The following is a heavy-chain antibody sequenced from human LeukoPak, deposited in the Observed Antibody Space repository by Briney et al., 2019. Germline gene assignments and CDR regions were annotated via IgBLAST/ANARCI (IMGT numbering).Heavy chain of an antibody. Sequence: SVKVSCKASGGTFSSYAISWVRQAPGQGLEWMGGIIPIFGTANYAQKFQGRVTITADESTCTAYMELSSLRSEDTAVYYCARFSLLEARGDAFDIWGQGTMVTVSS. CDR2: IIPIFGTA. V-gene: IGHV1-69*13. D-gene: IGHD2-21*02. J-gene: IGHJ3*02. CDR1: GGTFSSYA. CDR3: ARFSLLEARGDAFDI.